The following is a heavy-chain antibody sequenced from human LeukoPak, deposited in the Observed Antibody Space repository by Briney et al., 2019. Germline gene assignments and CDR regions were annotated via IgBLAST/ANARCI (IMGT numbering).Heavy chain of an antibody. CDR2: ISYSGST. CDR1: GGSISSYY. Sequence: SETLSLTCTFSGGSISSYYWSWIRQPAGKGLEWVGYISYSGSTNYNPSLKSRVTISVDTSKTQFSLKLTSVTAADTAVYYCARITVYPYYMDVWGKGTTVTVSS. V-gene: IGHV4-59*01. J-gene: IGHJ6*03. CDR3: ARITVYPYYMDV. D-gene: IGHD3-3*01.